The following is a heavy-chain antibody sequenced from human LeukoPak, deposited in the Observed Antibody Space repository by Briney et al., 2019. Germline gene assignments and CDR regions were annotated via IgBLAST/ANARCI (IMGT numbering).Heavy chain of an antibody. J-gene: IGHJ4*02. CDR1: GGSVSSGSY. CDR3: ARATYDSSVHFDY. V-gene: IGHV4-61*01. CDR2: IYYSGST. D-gene: IGHD3-22*01. Sequence: SETLSLTCTVSGGSVSSGSYWSWIRQPPGKGLEWIGYIYYSGSTNYNPSLQSRVTISVDTSKSQFSLKLSSVTAADTAVYYCARATYDSSVHFDYWGQGTLVTVSS.